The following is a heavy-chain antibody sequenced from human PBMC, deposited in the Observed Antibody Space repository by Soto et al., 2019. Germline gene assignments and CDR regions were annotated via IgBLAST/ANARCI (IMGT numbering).Heavy chain of an antibody. D-gene: IGHD3-16*02. Sequence: QVQLVQSGAEVKKPGSSVKVSCKASGGTFSSYAISWVRQAPGQGLEWMGGIIPIFGTANYAQKFQGRVTITADESTSTAYMELSSLRSEDTAVYYCARDDSGSYRSYYYYYGMDVWGQGTTVTVSS. J-gene: IGHJ6*02. CDR1: GGTFSSYA. CDR3: ARDDSGSYRSYYYYYGMDV. V-gene: IGHV1-69*01. CDR2: IIPIFGTA.